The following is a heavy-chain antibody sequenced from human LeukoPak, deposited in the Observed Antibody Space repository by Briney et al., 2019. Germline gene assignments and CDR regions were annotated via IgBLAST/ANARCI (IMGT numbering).Heavy chain of an antibody. Sequence: GGSLRLSCAASGFTFRSYGMHWVRQAPGKGLEWVAVMSYDGSNKYYADFVKGRFTISRDNSKNTLYLQMNSLRAEDTAVYYCAKDIRIAAADTATDYFDSWGQGTLVTVSS. CDR2: MSYDGSNK. CDR3: AKDIRIAAADTATDYFDS. V-gene: IGHV3-30*18. J-gene: IGHJ4*02. D-gene: IGHD6-13*01. CDR1: GFTFRSYG.